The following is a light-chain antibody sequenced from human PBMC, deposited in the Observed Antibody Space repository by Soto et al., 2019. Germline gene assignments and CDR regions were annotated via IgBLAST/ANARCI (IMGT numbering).Light chain of an antibody. Sequence: DIQMTQSPSTLSASVGDRVTITCRASQSISSWLAWYQQKPGKAPNLLIYDASSLESGVSSSFSGSGSGTEFTLTISSLQPDDFATYYCQQYNNDPWTFGQGTKLEIK. V-gene: IGKV1-5*01. CDR3: QQYNNDPWT. J-gene: IGKJ1*01. CDR1: QSISSW. CDR2: DAS.